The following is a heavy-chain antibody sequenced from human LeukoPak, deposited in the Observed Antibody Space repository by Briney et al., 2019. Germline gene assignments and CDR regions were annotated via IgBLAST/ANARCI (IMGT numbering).Heavy chain of an antibody. D-gene: IGHD3-10*01. CDR2: INHSGRT. Sequence: SETLSLTCAVYGGSFSGYYWNWIRQPPGKGLEWIGEINHSGRTNYNPSLKSRVTISVDTSKRQFSLKLSSVTAADTAVYYCARGVDYYGVWGQGTLVTVSS. CDR3: ARGVDYYGV. V-gene: IGHV4-34*01. J-gene: IGHJ4*02. CDR1: GGSFSGYY.